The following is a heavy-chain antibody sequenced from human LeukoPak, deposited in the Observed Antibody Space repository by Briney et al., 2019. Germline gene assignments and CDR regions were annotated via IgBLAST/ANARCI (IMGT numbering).Heavy chain of an antibody. CDR1: GFKFSTYW. CDR2: IKEDGSEK. CDR3: AKDFNCGGDCYSHYYYYGVDV. Sequence: GGSLRLSCAASGFKFSTYWMSWVRQAPGKGLEWVANIKEDGSEKYYVDSVKGRFTISRDNAKNSLYLQMNSLRAEDTALYYCAKDFNCGGDCYSHYYYYGVDVWGQGTTVTVSS. D-gene: IGHD2-21*02. J-gene: IGHJ6*02. V-gene: IGHV3-7*03.